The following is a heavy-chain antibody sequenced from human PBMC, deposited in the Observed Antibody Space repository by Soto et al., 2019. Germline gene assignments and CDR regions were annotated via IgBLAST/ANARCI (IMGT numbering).Heavy chain of an antibody. D-gene: IGHD3-22*01. Sequence: ASVKVSCKASGYTFTGYYMHWVRQAPGQGLEWMGWINPNSGGTNYAQKFQGWVTMTRDTSISTAYMELSSLRSEDTAVYYCTTDSYSTIIIVRFDYSGHGTLVTVSS. J-gene: IGHJ4*01. V-gene: IGHV1-2*04. CDR1: GYTFTGYY. CDR2: INPNSGGT. CDR3: TTDSYSTIIIVRFDY.